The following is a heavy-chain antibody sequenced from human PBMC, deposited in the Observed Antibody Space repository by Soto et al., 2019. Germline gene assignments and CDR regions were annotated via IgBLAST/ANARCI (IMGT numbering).Heavy chain of an antibody. CDR3: EKRVRGLAEVYGMDV. Sequence: EVQLLESGGGLVQPGGSLRLSCAASGFTFSSYAMSWVRQAPGKGLEWVSAISGSGGSTYYADSVKGRFTISRDNSKNTLYLQMNSLRAEDTAEYDGEKRVRGLAEVYGMDVWGQGTTVTVSS. J-gene: IGHJ6*02. CDR2: ISGSGGST. CDR1: GFTFSSYA. D-gene: IGHD3-10*01. V-gene: IGHV3-23*01.